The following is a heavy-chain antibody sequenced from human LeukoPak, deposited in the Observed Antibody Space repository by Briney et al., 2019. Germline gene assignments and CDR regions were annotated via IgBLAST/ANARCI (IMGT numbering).Heavy chain of an antibody. Sequence: AAVRVSCKASGGTFSSYAISWVRQAPGQRLEWMGRIIPILGIANYAQKFQGRVTITADKSTSTAYMELRSLRSEDTAVYYCARETHYYGWGSYSGYWGQGTLVTVSS. CDR1: GGTFSSYA. V-gene: IGHV1-69*04. D-gene: IGHD3-10*01. J-gene: IGHJ4*02. CDR2: IIPILGIA. CDR3: ARETHYYGWGSYSGY.